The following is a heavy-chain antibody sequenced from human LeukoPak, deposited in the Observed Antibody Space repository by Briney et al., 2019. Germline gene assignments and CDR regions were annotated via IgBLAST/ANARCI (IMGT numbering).Heavy chain of an antibody. J-gene: IGHJ4*02. V-gene: IGHV3-30*02. CDR3: AKDRTVVVPAAMDY. CDR1: GFTFSSYG. Sequence: GGSLRLSYAASGFTFSSYGMHWVRQAPGKGLEWVAFIRYDGSNKYYADSVKGRFTISRDNSKNTLYLQMNSLRAEDTAVYYCAKDRTVVVPAAMDYWGQGTLVTVSS. D-gene: IGHD2-2*01. CDR2: IRYDGSNK.